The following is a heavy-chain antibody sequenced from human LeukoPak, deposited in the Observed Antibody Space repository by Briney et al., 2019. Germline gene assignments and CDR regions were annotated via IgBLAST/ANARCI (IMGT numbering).Heavy chain of an antibody. Sequence: KSGGSLRLSCAASGFTFSDYYMGWIRQAPGKGLEWISYISVSGSYTNYADSVKGRFTISRDNAKNSLYLQMISLRAEDTAVYYCARCGTPNNYYGYGVDVWGQGTTVIVSS. CDR2: ISVSGSYT. CDR3: ARCGTPNNYYGYGVDV. J-gene: IGHJ6*02. D-gene: IGHD1-26*01. V-gene: IGHV3-11*03. CDR1: GFTFSDYY.